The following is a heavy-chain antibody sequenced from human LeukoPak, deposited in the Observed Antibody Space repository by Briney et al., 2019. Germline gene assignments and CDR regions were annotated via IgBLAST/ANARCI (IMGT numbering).Heavy chain of an antibody. Sequence: GGSLRLSCAASGFTFSNYWMSWVRQAPGRGLEWVAHIKHDGSEECYVDSMKGRFTVSRDNARNSLYLQMNSLRAEGTAVYYCATEKFDYWGQGTLVTVSS. CDR2: IKHDGSEE. V-gene: IGHV3-7*01. J-gene: IGHJ4*02. CDR1: GFTFSNYW. CDR3: ATEKFDY.